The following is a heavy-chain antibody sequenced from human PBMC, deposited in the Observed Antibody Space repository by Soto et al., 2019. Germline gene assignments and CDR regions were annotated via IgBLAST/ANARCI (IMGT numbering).Heavy chain of an antibody. CDR2: ISYTGTT. CDR3: ARTTLRRGNFDS. Sequence: QVQLQESGPGLVMPSDTLSLTCVVSDYSVSSSNWWGWIRQPPGKGLEWIGYISYTGTTYYNPSLKSRVTMSVDTSKNQFSLPLTSVTAVDTAVYYCARTTLRRGNFDSWGQGTLVTVSS. D-gene: IGHD3-10*01. CDR1: DYSVSSSNW. J-gene: IGHJ4*02. V-gene: IGHV4-28*01.